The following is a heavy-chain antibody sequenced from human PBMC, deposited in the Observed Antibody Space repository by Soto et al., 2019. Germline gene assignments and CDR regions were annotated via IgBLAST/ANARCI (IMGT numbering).Heavy chain of an antibody. V-gene: IGHV3-48*02. D-gene: IGHD3-16*01. CDR2: ITSKSTTI. J-gene: IGHJ5*02. CDR1: GFTFTSYS. Sequence: PGGSLRLSCAASGFTFTSYSMNWVRQAPGQGLEWVSYITSKSTTIKYADSVKGRFTVSRDNAKNSLYLQLNSLRDEDTVVYYCAREMGACSDSSCYPGPYDSWGQGTLVTVSS. CDR3: AREMGACSDSSCYPGPYDS.